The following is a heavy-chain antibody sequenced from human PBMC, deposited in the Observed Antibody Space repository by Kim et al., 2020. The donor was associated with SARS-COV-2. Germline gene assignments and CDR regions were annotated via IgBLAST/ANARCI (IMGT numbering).Heavy chain of an antibody. CDR3: ARRTYGDYGIGWFDP. Sequence: PSLKSRVTISVDTSKNQFSLKLSSVTAADTAVYYCARRTYGDYGIGWFDPWGQGTLVTVSS. J-gene: IGHJ5*02. D-gene: IGHD4-17*01. V-gene: IGHV4-39*01.